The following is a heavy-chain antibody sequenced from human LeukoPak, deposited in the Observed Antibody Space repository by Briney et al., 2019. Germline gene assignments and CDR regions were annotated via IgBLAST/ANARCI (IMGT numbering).Heavy chain of an antibody. D-gene: IGHD2-15*01. J-gene: IGHJ6*04. V-gene: IGHV1-18*01. CDR2: ISAYNGNT. Sequence: ASVKVSCKASGYTFTSSGISRVRQAPGQGLEWMGWISAYNGNTNYAQNLQGRLTMTRDTSTSTAYMELRSLRSDDTAVYYCARFGLVVAGYMDVWGKGTTVTVSS. CDR1: GYTFTSSG. CDR3: ARFGLVVAGYMDV.